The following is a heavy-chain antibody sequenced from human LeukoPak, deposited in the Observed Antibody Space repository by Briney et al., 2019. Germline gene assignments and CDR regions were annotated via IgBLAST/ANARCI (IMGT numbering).Heavy chain of an antibody. V-gene: IGHV4-31*03. CDR2: IYYSGST. J-gene: IGHJ3*02. D-gene: IGHD3-10*01. Sequence: SETVSLTCTVSGGSISSGGYYWSWIRQHPGKGLEWIGYIYYSGSTYYNPSLKSRVTISVDTSKNQFSLKLSSVTAADTAVYYCARGDTMVRGASRPDAFDIWGQGTMVTVSS. CDR1: GGSISSGGYY. CDR3: ARGDTMVRGASRPDAFDI.